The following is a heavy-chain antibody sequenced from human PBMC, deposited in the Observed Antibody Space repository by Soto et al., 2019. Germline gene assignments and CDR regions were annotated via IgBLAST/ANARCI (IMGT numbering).Heavy chain of an antibody. CDR3: ARDRRDSSGYYYYYGMDV. CDR1: GFTVSSNY. CDR2: IYSGGST. V-gene: IGHV3-53*01. J-gene: IGHJ6*02. Sequence: WGSLRLSCAASGFTVSSNYMSWVRQAPGKGLEWVSVIYSGGSTYYADSVKGRFTISRDNSKNTLYLQMNSLRAEDTAVYYCARDRRDSSGYYYYYGMDVWGQGTTVTVSS. D-gene: IGHD3-22*01.